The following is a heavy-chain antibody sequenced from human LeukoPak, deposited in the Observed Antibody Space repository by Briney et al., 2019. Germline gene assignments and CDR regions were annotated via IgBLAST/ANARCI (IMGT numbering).Heavy chain of an antibody. CDR2: IYFSGTT. J-gene: IGHJ4*02. CDR3: ARNTGWLQPFDY. V-gene: IGHV4-30-4*01. Sequence: SETLSLTCTVSGGSISSGDFYWSWVRQPPGKALEWIGCIYFSGTTYYNPSLKSRITMSVDTSKNQFSLKLSSVTAADTAMYYCARNTGWLQPFDYWGQGTLVTVSS. CDR1: GGSISSGDFY. D-gene: IGHD5-24*01.